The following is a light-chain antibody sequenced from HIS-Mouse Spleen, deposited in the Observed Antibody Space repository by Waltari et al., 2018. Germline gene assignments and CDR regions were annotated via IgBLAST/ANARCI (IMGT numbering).Light chain of an antibody. CDR2: QDS. CDR3: QAWDSSTYVV. V-gene: IGLV3-1*01. CDR1: KLGDKY. J-gene: IGLJ2*01. Sequence: SYELTQPPSVSVSPGQTASITCSGDKLGDKYACWYQQKPGQSPVLVIYQDSKRPSGFPGRFSGSNAGNTATLTISGTQAMDEADYYCQAWDSSTYVVFGGGTKLTVL.